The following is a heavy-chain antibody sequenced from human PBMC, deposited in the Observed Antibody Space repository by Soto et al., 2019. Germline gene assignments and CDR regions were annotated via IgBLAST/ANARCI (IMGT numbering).Heavy chain of an antibody. CDR2: IIPYYNTL. J-gene: IGHJ5*01. V-gene: IGHV1-69*01. CDR3: ASGASRWYPYCVDS. Sequence: QAQVVQSGAEVRKPGSSVKLSCKASEGTFNSYAIAWVRQAPGQGLEWMGGIIPYYNTLNYAQKFQDRVTITADDSTSTVYMELSSLRSYDTAVYFGASGASRWYPYCVDSWAHGPLVTVSS. D-gene: IGHD6-13*01. CDR1: EGTFNSYA.